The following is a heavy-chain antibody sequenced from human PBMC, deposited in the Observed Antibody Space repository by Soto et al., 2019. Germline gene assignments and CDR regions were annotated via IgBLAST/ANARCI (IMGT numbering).Heavy chain of an antibody. J-gene: IGHJ6*02. V-gene: IGHV1-69*01. CDR3: AREEAAAGTDYYYYGMDV. CDR2: IIPIFGTA. D-gene: IGHD6-13*01. CDR1: GGTFSSYA. Sequence: QVQLVQSGAEVKKPGSSMKVSCTASGGTFSSYAISWVRQAPGQGLECMVGIIPIFGTANYAQKFQGRVTITADESTSTAYMELSSLRSEDTAVYYCAREEAAAGTDYYYYGMDVWGQGTTVTVSS.